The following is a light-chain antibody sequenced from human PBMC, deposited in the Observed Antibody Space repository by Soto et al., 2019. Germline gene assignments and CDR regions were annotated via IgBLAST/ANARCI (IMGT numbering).Light chain of an antibody. Sequence: SYELTHPPSVSVAPGKTARITCGGNNLGSKSVHWYQQKPGQAPVLVIYYDSDRPSGIPERFSGSNSGNTATLTISRVEAGDEADYYCQVWDSSSDHPGVFGTGTKLTVL. CDR1: NLGSKS. J-gene: IGLJ1*01. CDR2: YDS. CDR3: QVWDSSSDHPGV. V-gene: IGLV3-21*04.